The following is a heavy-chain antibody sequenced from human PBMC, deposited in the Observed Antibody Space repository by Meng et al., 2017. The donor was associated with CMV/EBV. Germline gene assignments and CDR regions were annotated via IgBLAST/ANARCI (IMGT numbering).Heavy chain of an antibody. V-gene: IGHV4-34*01. CDR2: INHSGST. D-gene: IGHD5-18*01. J-gene: IGHJ4*02. CDR3: ARDKIQLWPTVGYFDY. CDR1: GGSFSGYY. Sequence: VQLQQWGAGLLKPSETLSLTCAVYGGSFSGYYWSWIRQPPGKGLEWIGEINHSGSTNYNPSLKSRVTISVDTSTSTVYMELSSLRSEDTAVYYCARDKIQLWPTVGYFDYWGQGTLVTVSS.